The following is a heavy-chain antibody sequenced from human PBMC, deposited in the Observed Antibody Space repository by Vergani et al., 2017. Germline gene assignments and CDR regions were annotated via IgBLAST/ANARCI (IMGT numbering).Heavy chain of an antibody. CDR3: ARDPLWFGELLNGMDV. D-gene: IGHD3-10*01. J-gene: IGHJ6*02. Sequence: VQLVESGGGLVQPGGSLRLSCAASGFTFSSYEMNWVRQAPGKGLEWVSYISSSGSTIYYADSVKGRFTISRDNSKNTLYLQMNSLRAEDTAVYYCARDPLWFGELLNGMDVWGQGTLVTVSS. CDR2: ISSSGSTI. V-gene: IGHV3-48*03. CDR1: GFTFSSYE.